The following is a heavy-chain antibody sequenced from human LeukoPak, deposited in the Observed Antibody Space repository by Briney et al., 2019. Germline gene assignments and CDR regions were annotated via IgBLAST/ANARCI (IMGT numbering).Heavy chain of an antibody. Sequence: GGSLRLSCAASGFTFSSYAMHWVRQAPGKGLEWVAVISYDGSNKYYADSVKGRFTISRDNSKNTLYLQMNSLRAEDTAVYYCAKDDTVGATIGTGIDYWGQGTLVTVSS. D-gene: IGHD1-26*01. CDR1: GFTFSSYA. J-gene: IGHJ4*02. V-gene: IGHV3-30-3*01. CDR3: AKDDTVGATIGTGIDY. CDR2: ISYDGSNK.